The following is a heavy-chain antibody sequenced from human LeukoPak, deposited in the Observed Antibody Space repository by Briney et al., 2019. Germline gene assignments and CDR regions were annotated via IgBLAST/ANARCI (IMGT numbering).Heavy chain of an antibody. V-gene: IGHV3-21*01. D-gene: IGHD6-19*01. CDR2: ISSSSSYI. CDR3: ARGAPYTIEQWLVLDY. Sequence: KSGGSLRLSCAASGFTFSSYSMNWVRQAPGKGLEWVSSISSSSSYIYYADSVKGRFTISRDNAKNSLYLQMNSLRAEDTAVYYCARGAPYTIEQWLVLDYWGQGTLVTVSS. CDR1: GFTFSSYS. J-gene: IGHJ4*02.